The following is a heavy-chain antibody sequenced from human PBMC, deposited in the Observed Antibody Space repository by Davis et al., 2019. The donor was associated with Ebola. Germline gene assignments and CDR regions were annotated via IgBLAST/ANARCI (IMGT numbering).Heavy chain of an antibody. V-gene: IGHV2-70*01. J-gene: IGHJ1*01. CDR2: VTWDDDK. D-gene: IGHD6-13*01. CDR1: GFSLSTSGMC. Sequence: SGPTLVKPPQTLTLTCTFSGFSLSTSGMCVNWIRQPPGKALEWLALVTWDDDKYYRTSLKTRLTISKDTSKNQVVLTMTNMDPADTATYYCARGTIAAVANTAEYFQHWGQGALVTVSS. CDR3: ARGTIAAVANTAEYFQH.